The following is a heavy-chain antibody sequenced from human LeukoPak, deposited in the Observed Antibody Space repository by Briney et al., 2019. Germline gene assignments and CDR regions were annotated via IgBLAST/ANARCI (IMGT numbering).Heavy chain of an antibody. CDR2: IKQDGSEK. J-gene: IGHJ4*02. V-gene: IGHV3-7*03. CDR3: ATSRTFDY. Sequence: GSLRLSCAASRFTFSSYWMSWVRQAPGKGLEWVANIKQDGSEKYYVDSVKGRFTISRDNAKNSVYLQMNSLRAEDAAVYYCATSRTFDYWGQGTLVTVSS. CDR1: RFTFSSYW.